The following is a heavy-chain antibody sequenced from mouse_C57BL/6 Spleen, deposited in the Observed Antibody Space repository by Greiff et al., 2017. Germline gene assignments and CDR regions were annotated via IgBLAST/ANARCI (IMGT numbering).Heavy chain of an antibody. CDR1: GYTFTSYW. CDR2: INPSNGGT. CDR3: AREDSAGLFAY. Sequence: VQLQQPGPELVTPGASVKLSCKASGYTFTSYWMHWVKQRPGQGLEWIGNINPSNGGTNYNEKFKSKATLTVVQTSSTAYMQLSSLTSEDSAVYYCAREDSAGLFAYWGQGTLVTVSA. D-gene: IGHD3-2*02. J-gene: IGHJ3*01. V-gene: IGHV1-53*01.